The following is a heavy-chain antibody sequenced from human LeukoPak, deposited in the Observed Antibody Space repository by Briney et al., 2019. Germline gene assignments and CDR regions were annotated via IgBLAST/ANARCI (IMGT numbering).Heavy chain of an antibody. CDR2: IDWDDDK. V-gene: IGHV2-70*11. J-gene: IGHJ4*02. D-gene: IGHD6-19*01. CDR1: GFSLSTSDMC. Sequence: SGPTLVKPTQTLTLTCTFSGFSLSTSDMCVSWIRQPPGKALEWLARIDWDDDKYYSTSLRTRLTISRGTSKNQVVLTMTNMDPVDTATYYCARIQQSGNSGWTADYWGQGTLVTVSS. CDR3: ARIQQSGNSGWTADY.